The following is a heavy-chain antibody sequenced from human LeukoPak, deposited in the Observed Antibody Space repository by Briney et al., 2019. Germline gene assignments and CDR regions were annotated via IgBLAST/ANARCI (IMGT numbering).Heavy chain of an antibody. D-gene: IGHD4-23*01. J-gene: IGHJ4*02. Sequence: GRSLRLSCAASGFTFSGYSIHWVRQAPGKGLEWVAVIGNDGNAQYYSDSVRGRITISRDNSKNTLHLQMNNLRTGDTAVYYCAREFGHGRWYFDYWGQGTLVTVSS. CDR3: AREFGHGRWYFDY. CDR1: GFTFSGYS. V-gene: IGHV3-33*08. CDR2: IGNDGNAQ.